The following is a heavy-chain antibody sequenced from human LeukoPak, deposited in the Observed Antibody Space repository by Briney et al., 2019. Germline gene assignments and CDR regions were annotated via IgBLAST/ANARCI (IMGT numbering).Heavy chain of an antibody. J-gene: IGHJ5*02. V-gene: IGHV3-23*01. CDR2: ISGSGGST. CDR3: AKESYCSSTSCPNGDWFDP. CDR1: GFTFTTYW. D-gene: IGHD2-2*01. Sequence: GGSLRLSCAASGFTFTTYWMHWVRQVPGKGLEWVSAISGSGGSTYYADSVKGRFTISRDNSKNTLYLQMNSLRAEDTAVYYCAKESYCSSTSCPNGDWFDPWGQGTLVTVSS.